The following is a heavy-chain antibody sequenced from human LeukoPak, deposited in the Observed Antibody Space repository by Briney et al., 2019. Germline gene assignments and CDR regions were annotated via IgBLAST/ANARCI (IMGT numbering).Heavy chain of an antibody. CDR2: ISGSGGST. CDR3: AKAWYSSSWYYFDY. V-gene: IGHV3-23*01. J-gene: IGHJ4*02. CDR1: RFTFSSYA. D-gene: IGHD6-13*01. Sequence: PGGSLRLSCAASRFTFSSYAMSWVRQAPGKGLEWVSAISGSGGSTYYADSVKGRFTISRDNSKNTLYLQMNSLRAEDTAVYYCAKAWYSSSWYYFDYWGQGTLVTVSS.